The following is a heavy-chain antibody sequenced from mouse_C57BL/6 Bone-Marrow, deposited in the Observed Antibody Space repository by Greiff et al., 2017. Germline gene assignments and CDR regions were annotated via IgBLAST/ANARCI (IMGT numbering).Heavy chain of an antibody. CDR1: GFTFSDYY. V-gene: IGHV5-12*01. D-gene: IGHD2-5*01. J-gene: IGHJ2*01. CDR3: ARRQGTYSNWNYFDY. CDR2: ISNGGGST. Sequence: EVMLVESGGGLVQPGGSLKLSCAASGFTFSDYYMYWVRQTPEKRLEWVAYISNGGGSTYYPDTVKGRLTISRDNAKNTLYLQISRLKSEDTAMYYCARRQGTYSNWNYFDYWGQGTTLTVSS.